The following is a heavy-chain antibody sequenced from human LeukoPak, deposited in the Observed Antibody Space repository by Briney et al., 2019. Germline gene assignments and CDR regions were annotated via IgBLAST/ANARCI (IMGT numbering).Heavy chain of an antibody. Sequence: PGGSLRLSCAASGFTVSSNYMTWVRQAPGEGLEWVSVIYSGGDTYYADSVKGRFTISRDNSKNTLNLQMNSLRAEDTAVYYCAKSRSGSPNYYFDNWGPGTLVSVSS. J-gene: IGHJ4*02. CDR3: AKSRSGSPNYYFDN. D-gene: IGHD5-12*01. CDR2: IYSGGDT. V-gene: IGHV3-66*01. CDR1: GFTVSSNY.